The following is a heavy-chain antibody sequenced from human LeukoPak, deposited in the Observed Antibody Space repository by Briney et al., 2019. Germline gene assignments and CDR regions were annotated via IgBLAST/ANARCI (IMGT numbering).Heavy chain of an antibody. CDR2: ISAYNGNT. D-gene: IGHD2-8*01. J-gene: IGHJ5*02. V-gene: IGHV1-18*01. CDR3: ARISGYCTNGVCYPPSDH. Sequence: GASVKVSCKASGYTFTTYGISWVRQAPGQGLEWMGWISAYNGNTNYAQKLQGRVTMTTDTSTSTAYMELRSLRSDDTAVYYCARISGYCTNGVCYPPSDHWGQGTLVTVSS. CDR1: GYTFTTYG.